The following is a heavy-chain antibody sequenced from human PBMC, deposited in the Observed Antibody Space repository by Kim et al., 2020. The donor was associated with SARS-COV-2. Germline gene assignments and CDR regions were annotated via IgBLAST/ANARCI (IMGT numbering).Heavy chain of an antibody. CDR1: GYTFTGYY. CDR3: ARVDVDGAIFYYGMDV. Sequence: ASVKVSCKASGYTFTGYYMHWVRQAPGQGLEWMGWINPNSGGTNYAQKFQGRVTMTRDTSISTAYMELSRLRSDDTAVYYCARVDVDGAIFYYGMDVWGQGTTVTVSS. CDR2: INPNSGGT. J-gene: IGHJ6*02. D-gene: IGHD2-21*01. V-gene: IGHV1-2*02.